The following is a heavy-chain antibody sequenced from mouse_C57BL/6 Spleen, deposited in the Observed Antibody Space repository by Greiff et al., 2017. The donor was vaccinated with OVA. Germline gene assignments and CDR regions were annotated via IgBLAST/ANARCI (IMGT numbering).Heavy chain of an antibody. D-gene: IGHD1-1*01. V-gene: IGHV5-12*01. CDR1: GFTFSDYY. Sequence: EVMLVESGGGLVQPGGSLKLSCAASGFTFSDYYMYWVRQTPEKRLEWVAYISNGGGSTYYPDTVKGRFTISRDNAKNTLYLQMSRLKSEDTAMYYCARFNYYGSSYEYFDVWGTGTTVTVSS. J-gene: IGHJ1*03. CDR3: ARFNYYGSSYEYFDV. CDR2: ISNGGGST.